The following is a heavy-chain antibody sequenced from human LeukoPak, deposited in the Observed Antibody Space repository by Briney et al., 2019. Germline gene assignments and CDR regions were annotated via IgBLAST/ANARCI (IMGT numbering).Heavy chain of an antibody. CDR2: IYTSGST. CDR3: ARGFKIMVRGHWAFDI. J-gene: IGHJ3*02. CDR1: GGSISSYY. Sequence: SETLSLTCTVSGGSISSYYWSWIRQPAGKGLEWIGRIYTSGSTNYNPSLKSRVTMSVDTSKNQFSLKLSSVTAADTAVYYCARGFKIMVRGHWAFDIWGQGTMVTVSS. V-gene: IGHV4-4*07. D-gene: IGHD3-10*01.